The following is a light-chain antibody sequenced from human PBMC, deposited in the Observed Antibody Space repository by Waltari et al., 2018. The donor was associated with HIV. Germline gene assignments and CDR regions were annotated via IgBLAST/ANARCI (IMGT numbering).Light chain of an antibody. CDR2: GAS. V-gene: IGKV3-20*01. J-gene: IGKJ3*01. Sequence: DIVLTQSPGTLSLSPGQRDTLSYRASLSVRSNYLAWYHHKPGQAPRLLLYGASTRATGIPDRFSGSGSGTYFTLTISRLEPEDFAVYYCQQYTNSAFTFGPGTKVDIK. CDR3: QQYTNSAFT. CDR1: LSVRSNY.